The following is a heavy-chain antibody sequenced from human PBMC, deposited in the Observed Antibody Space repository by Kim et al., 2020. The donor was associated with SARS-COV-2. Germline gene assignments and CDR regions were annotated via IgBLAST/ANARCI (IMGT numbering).Heavy chain of an antibody. Sequence: RSSPSLKSRLTITKDTSKNQVVLTMTNMDPVDTATYYCARQASHRLGGDYWGQGTLVTVSS. CDR3: ARQASHRLGGDY. J-gene: IGHJ4*02. V-gene: IGHV2-5*01. D-gene: IGHD3-16*01.